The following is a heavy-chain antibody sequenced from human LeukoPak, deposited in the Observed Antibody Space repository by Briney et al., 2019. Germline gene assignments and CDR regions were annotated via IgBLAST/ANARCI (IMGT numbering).Heavy chain of an antibody. J-gene: IGHJ3*02. CDR3: AAHAFDI. Sequence: SETLSLTCAVYGGSFSGCYWSWIRQPPGKGLEWIGEINHSGSTNYNPSLKSRVTISVDTSKNQFSLKLSSVTAADTAVYYCAAHAFDIWGQGTMVTVSS. CDR1: GGSFSGCY. CDR2: INHSGST. V-gene: IGHV4-34*01.